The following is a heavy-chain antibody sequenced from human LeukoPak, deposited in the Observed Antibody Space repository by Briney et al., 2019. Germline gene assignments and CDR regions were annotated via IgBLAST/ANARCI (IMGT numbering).Heavy chain of an antibody. Sequence: GGSLRLSCAASGFSFSNYWMKWVRQAPGKGLEWLAAIRQDGKEIYYADSVEARFTISRDNTKKSVYLQMNRLRAEDTAVYYCSKEDFDLWGQGSLVTVSS. V-gene: IGHV3-7*01. J-gene: IGHJ1*01. CDR1: GFSFSNYW. D-gene: IGHD3-9*01. CDR2: IRQDGKEI. CDR3: SKEDFDL.